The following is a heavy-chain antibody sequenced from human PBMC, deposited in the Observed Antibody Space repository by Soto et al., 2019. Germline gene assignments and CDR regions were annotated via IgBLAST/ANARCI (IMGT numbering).Heavy chain of an antibody. Sequence: QVQLVQSGAEVKKPGSSVKVSCKASGGTYNNFPISWVRQAPGQGLEWMGGFIPAFGTANYAQRFQGRVTITADESTRTAYMELSSLRSEETAVYYCARGSSSWNNWFGPWGQGTLVTVSS. D-gene: IGHD6-13*01. CDR3: ARGSSSWNNWFGP. V-gene: IGHV1-69*01. CDR2: FIPAFGTA. CDR1: GGTYNNFP. J-gene: IGHJ5*02.